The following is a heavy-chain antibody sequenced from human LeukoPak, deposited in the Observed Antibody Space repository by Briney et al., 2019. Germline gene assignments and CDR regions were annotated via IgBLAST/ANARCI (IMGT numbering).Heavy chain of an antibody. CDR1: GFTFSNYS. Sequence: PGGSLRLSCAASGFTFSNYSMHWVRQAPGKGLEWVAVISYNGSSKYYAASVKGRFTISRDNSKNTVYLQMNSLRAEDSAVYYCASGYCTNGVCYTGGFDYWGQGTLVTVSS. CDR3: ASGYCTNGVCYTGGFDY. CDR2: ISYNGSSK. V-gene: IGHV3-30-3*01. J-gene: IGHJ4*02. D-gene: IGHD2-8*01.